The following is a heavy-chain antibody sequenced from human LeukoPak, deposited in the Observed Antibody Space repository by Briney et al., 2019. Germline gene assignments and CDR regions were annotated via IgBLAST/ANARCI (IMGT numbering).Heavy chain of an antibody. CDR2: ISGSGGST. CDR3: AKDAPYYYDSSGPYYFDY. V-gene: IGHV3-23*01. CDR1: GFTFSSYA. Sequence: GGSLRLSCTASGFTFSSYAMSWVRQAPGKGLEWVSAISGSGGSTYYADSVKGRFTISRDNSKNTLYLQMNSLRAEDTAVYYCAKDAPYYYDSSGPYYFDYWGQGTLVTVSS. D-gene: IGHD3-22*01. J-gene: IGHJ4*02.